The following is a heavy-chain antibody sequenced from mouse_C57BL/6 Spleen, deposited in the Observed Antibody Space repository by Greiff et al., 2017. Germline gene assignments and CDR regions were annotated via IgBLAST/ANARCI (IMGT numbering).Heavy chain of an antibody. CDR3: ARTVVARGYAMDY. CDR1: GFTFSDYG. D-gene: IGHD1-1*01. V-gene: IGHV5-17*01. J-gene: IGHJ4*01. CDR2: ISSGSSTI. Sequence: DVMLVESGGGLVKPGGSLKLSCAASGFTFSDYGMHWVRQAPEKGLEWVAYISSGSSTIYYADTVKGRFTISRDNAKNTLFLQMTSLRSEDTAMYYCARTVVARGYAMDYWGQGTSVTVSS.